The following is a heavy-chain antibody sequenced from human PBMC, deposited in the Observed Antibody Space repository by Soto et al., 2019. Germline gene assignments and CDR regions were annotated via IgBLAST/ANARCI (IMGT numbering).Heavy chain of an antibody. V-gene: IGHV3-74*01. CDR3: AKDLRAPAAKNFDY. CDR2: INSDGSRT. Sequence: PGGSLRLSCVASGFTFSSNWMYWVRQAPGKGLVWVSRINSDGSRTTYADSVKGRFTISRDNAENTLYLQMNSLRAEDTAVYFCAKDLRAPAAKNFDYWGQGTLVTVSS. CDR1: GFTFSSNW. J-gene: IGHJ4*02. D-gene: IGHD6-25*01.